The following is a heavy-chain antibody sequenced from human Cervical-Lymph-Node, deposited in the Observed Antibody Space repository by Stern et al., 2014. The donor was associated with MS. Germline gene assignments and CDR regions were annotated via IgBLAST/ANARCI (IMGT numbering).Heavy chain of an antibody. Sequence: EVQLEESGAEVKKPRDSLKISCKGSGYTFSKNWIAWVRQMPGKGLEWMGIIYPGDSDTRYSPSFQGRVTISPEKSTNPASLQGNSLKASDTAIYYWARPPPRRSSSDPNFGLDVWGQGTTVTVSS. CDR1: GYTFSKNW. J-gene: IGHJ6*02. V-gene: IGHV5-51*03. CDR2: IYPGDSDT. D-gene: IGHD6-6*01. CDR3: ARPPPRRSSSDPNFGLDV.